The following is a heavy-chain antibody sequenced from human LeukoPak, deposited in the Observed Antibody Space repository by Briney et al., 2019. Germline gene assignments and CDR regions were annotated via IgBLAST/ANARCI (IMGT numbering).Heavy chain of an antibody. J-gene: IGHJ4*02. D-gene: IGHD3-10*01. V-gene: IGHV3-23*01. CDR3: AKTYGSGSYYNSVGADRKLYFDY. CDR1: GFTFSSYA. Sequence: PGGSLRLSCAASGFTFSSYAMSWVRQAPGKGLEWVSAISGSGGSTYYADSVKGRFTISRDNSKNTLYLQMNSLRAEDTAVYYCAKTYGSGSYYNSVGADRKLYFDYWGQGTLVTVSS. CDR2: ISGSGGST.